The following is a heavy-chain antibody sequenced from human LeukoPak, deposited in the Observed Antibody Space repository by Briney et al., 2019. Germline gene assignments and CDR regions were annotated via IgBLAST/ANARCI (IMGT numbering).Heavy chain of an antibody. CDR1: GGSISSSSYY. CDR2: IYYSGST. V-gene: IGHV4-39*07. D-gene: IGHD5-18*01. CDR3: ARETGGYSYGYDNWFDP. J-gene: IGHJ5*02. Sequence: SETLSLTCTVSGGSISSSSYYWGWIRQPPGTGLEWIGSIYYSGSTYYNPSLKSRVTISVDTSKNQFSLKLSSVTAADTAVYYCARETGGYSYGYDNWFDPWGQGTLVTVSS.